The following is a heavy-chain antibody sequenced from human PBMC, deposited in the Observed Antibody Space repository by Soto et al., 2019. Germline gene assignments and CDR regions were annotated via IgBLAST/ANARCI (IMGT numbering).Heavy chain of an antibody. J-gene: IGHJ4*02. V-gene: IGHV3-33*06. CDR3: AKDLRISNIVARDTIDY. Sequence: PGGSLRLSCAASGFTFNNYGIHWVRKAPGKGLEWVAVIWYDGRNENYADSVKGRFTISRDNSKNKLYLQMNRLRAEDTAVYYCAKDLRISNIVARDTIDYWPQETLVTVSS. CDR1: GFTFNNYG. D-gene: IGHD6-6*01. CDR2: IWYDGRNE.